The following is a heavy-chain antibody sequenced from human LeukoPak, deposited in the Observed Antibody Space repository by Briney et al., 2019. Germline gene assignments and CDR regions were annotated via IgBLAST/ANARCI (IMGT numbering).Heavy chain of an antibody. CDR1: GYTFTSYD. J-gene: IGHJ6*03. D-gene: IGHD3-3*01. CDR3: ARDSVGIFGVVNYYYMDV. CDR2: VNPNSGNT. V-gene: IGHV1-8*03. Sequence: ASVKVSCKASGYTFTSYDINWVRQATGQGLEWMGWVNPNSGNTGYAQKFQGRVTITADESTSTAYMELSSLRSEDTAVYYCARDSVGIFGVVNYYYMDVWGKGTTVTVSS.